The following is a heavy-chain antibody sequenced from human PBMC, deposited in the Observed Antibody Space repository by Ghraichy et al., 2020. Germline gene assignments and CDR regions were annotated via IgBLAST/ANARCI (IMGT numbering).Heavy chain of an antibody. D-gene: IGHD3-10*01. J-gene: IGHJ6*02. CDR1: GFTFSSYS. CDR2: ISSSSSYI. CDR3: ARESDYGSGSYYRYYYGMDV. V-gene: IGHV3-21*01. Sequence: GGSLRLSCAASGFTFSSYSMNWVRQAPGKGLEWVSSISSSSSYIYYADSVKGRFTISRDNAKNSLYLQMNSLRAEDTAVYYCARESDYGSGSYYRYYYGMDVWCQGTTVTVSS.